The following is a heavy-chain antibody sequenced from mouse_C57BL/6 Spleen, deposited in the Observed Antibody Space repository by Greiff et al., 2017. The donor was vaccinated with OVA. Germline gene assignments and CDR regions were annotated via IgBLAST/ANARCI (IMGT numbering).Heavy chain of an antibody. J-gene: IGHJ1*03. Sequence: EVQVVESEGGLVQPGGSMKLSCTASGFTFSDYYMAWVRQVPEKGLEWVANINYDGSSTYYLDSLKSCSIISRDNANNILYLQMSSLKSEDTATYYCARGGIGRRYFDVWGTGTTVTVSS. CDR2: INYDGSST. CDR3: ARGGIGRRYFDV. CDR1: GFTFSDYY. V-gene: IGHV5-16*01. D-gene: IGHD1-1*01.